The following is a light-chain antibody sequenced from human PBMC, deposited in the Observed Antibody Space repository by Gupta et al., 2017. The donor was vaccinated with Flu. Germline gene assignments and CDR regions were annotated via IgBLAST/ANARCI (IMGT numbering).Light chain of an antibody. J-gene: IGKJ4*01. Sequence: IRVTQSPASLSVSPGERVTLSCRARQSIGSNLAWYQQKPGQAPRLLIYGASIRATGVPARFSGSGSGTEFSLTISSLQPEDFALYYCQQYNNWPPLTFGGGTKVEMK. CDR1: QSIGSN. CDR3: QQYNNWPPLT. V-gene: IGKV3-15*01. CDR2: GAS.